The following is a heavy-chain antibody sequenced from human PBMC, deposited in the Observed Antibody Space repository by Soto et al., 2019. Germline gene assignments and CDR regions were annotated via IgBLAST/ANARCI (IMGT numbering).Heavy chain of an antibody. V-gene: IGHV3-7*01. Sequence: PRGSLRLSCAASGFSFCSYWIDFFRQAPGKGLQWVANIKRDGSETYYEDSVRGRFTISRGNAKKSLYLQMNSLRAEDTAMYFCARGASQWLVGDYWGQGALVTVSS. D-gene: IGHD6-19*01. CDR2: IKRDGSET. J-gene: IGHJ4*02. CDR3: ARGASQWLVGDY. CDR1: GFSFCSYW.